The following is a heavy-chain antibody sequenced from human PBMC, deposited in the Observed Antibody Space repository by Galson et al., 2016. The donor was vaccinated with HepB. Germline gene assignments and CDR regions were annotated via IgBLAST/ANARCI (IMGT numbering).Heavy chain of an antibody. CDR2: ISRSSTYT. D-gene: IGHD1-14*01. CDR3: ARVALGAYKEIEYGMDV. V-gene: IGHV3-11*06. J-gene: IGHJ6*02. Sequence: LEWVSYISRSSTYTNYADSVKGRFTISRDNAKNSLDLQMNSLRAEDMAVYYCARVALGAYKEIEYGMDVWGQGTTVTASS.